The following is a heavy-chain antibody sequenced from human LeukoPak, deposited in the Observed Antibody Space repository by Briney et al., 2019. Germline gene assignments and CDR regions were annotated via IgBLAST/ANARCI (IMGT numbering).Heavy chain of an antibody. D-gene: IGHD6-6*01. CDR1: GFTFSSYG. CDR3: AKDGGEQLTTHYFDY. CDR2: IWYDGSNK. J-gene: IGHJ4*02. Sequence: GGSLRLSCAASGFTFSSYGMHWVRQAPGKGLEWVAVIWYDGSNKYYADSVKGRFTISRDNSKNTLYLQMNSLRAEDTAVYYCAKDGGEQLTTHYFDYWGQGTLVTVSS. V-gene: IGHV3-30*02.